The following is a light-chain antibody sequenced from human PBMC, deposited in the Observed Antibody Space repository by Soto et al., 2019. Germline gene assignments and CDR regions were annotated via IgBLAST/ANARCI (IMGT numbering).Light chain of an antibody. V-gene: IGLV2-14*01. Sequence: QSALTQPASVSASPRQSIAISCTGSSSDVGGYNYVSWYQQHPGKAPKLMIYDVSNRPSGVSNRFSGSKSGNTASLTISGLQAEDEADYYCSSYTSSTTYVFGAGTKV. CDR3: SSYTSSTTYV. J-gene: IGLJ1*01. CDR2: DVS. CDR1: SSDVGGYNY.